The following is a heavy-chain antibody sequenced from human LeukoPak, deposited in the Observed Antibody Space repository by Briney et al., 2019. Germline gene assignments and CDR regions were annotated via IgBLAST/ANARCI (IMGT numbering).Heavy chain of an antibody. CDR1: GYASTSYY. Sequence: EASVKVSCKASGYASTSYYMHWVRQAPGQGLEWMGIINPSGGSTSYAQKFQGRVTMTRDMSTSTVYMELSSLRSEDTAMYYCARDYPAAGVDWFDPWGQGTLVTVSS. CDR2: INPSGGST. CDR3: ARDYPAAGVDWFDP. V-gene: IGHV1-46*01. D-gene: IGHD6-13*01. J-gene: IGHJ5*02.